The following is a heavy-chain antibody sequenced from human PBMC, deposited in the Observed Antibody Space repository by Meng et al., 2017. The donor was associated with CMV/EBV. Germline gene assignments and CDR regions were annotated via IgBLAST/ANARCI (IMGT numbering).Heavy chain of an antibody. CDR1: GGSISSGGYY. J-gene: IGHJ4*02. CDR2: IYYSGST. D-gene: IGHD4-17*01. V-gene: IGHV4-31*03. CDR3: AREEDYGDYGGYFDY. Sequence: LRLSCTVSGGSISSGGYYWSWIRQHPGKGLEWIGYIYYSGSTYYNPSLKSRVTISVDTSKNQFSLKLSSVTAADTAVYYCAREEDYGDYGGYFDYWGQGTLVTVSS.